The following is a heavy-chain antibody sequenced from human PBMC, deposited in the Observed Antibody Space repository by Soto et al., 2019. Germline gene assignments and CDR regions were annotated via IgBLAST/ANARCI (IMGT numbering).Heavy chain of an antibody. Sequence: GGSLRLSCAASGFTFSSYGMHWVRQAPGKGLEWVAVIWYDGSNKYYADSVKGRFTISRDNSKNTLYLQMNSLRAEDTAVYYCARDRSMVRGVIRYYYGMDVWGQGTTVTV. CDR2: IWYDGSNK. V-gene: IGHV3-33*01. CDR3: ARDRSMVRGVIRYYYGMDV. D-gene: IGHD3-10*01. J-gene: IGHJ6*02. CDR1: GFTFSSYG.